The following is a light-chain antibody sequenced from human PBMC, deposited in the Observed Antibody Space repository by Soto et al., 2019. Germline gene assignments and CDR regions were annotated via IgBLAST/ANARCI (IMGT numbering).Light chain of an antibody. V-gene: IGLV2-14*01. CDR1: SSDVGGYNY. Sequence: QSALTQPASVSGSPGQSITISCTGTSSDVGGYNYVSWYQQHPGKAPKLMIYDVSNRPSGVSNRFSGSKSGNTASLTISGLQAEDEAGYYYSSYRSSSTPVIFGGGTKLTVL. J-gene: IGLJ2*01. CDR2: DVS. CDR3: SSYRSSSTPVI.